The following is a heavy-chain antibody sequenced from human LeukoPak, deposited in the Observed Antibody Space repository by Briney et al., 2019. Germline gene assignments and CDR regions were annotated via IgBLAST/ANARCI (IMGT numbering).Heavy chain of an antibody. J-gene: IGHJ4*02. V-gene: IGHV4-34*01. D-gene: IGHD3-9*01. CDR1: GVSFSGYY. CDR2: INHSGST. CDR3: ARGTPSELRYFDWLLTFDY. Sequence: PSETLSLTCAVYGVSFSGYYWSWIRQPPGKGLEWIGEINHSGSTNYNPSLKSRVTISVDTSKNQFSLKLSSVTAADTAVYCCARGTPSELRYFDWLLTFDYWGQGTLVTVSS.